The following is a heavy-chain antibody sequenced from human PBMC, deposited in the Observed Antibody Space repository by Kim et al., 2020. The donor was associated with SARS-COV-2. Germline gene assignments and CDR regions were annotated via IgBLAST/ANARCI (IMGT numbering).Heavy chain of an antibody. J-gene: IGHJ6*02. Sequence: VKGRFTISRDNAKNSLYLQMNSLRDEDTAVYYCARVMIAARRGYYYGMDVWGQGTTVTVSS. CDR3: ARVMIAARRGYYYGMDV. V-gene: IGHV3-48*02. D-gene: IGHD6-6*01.